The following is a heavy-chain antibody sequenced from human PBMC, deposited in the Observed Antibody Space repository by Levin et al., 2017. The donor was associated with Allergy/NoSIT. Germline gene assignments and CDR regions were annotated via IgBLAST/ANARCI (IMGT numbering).Heavy chain of an antibody. V-gene: IGHV3-7*01. D-gene: IGHD6-13*01. CDR3: ARAQGGYSSSWGPRYYYYGMDV. Sequence: GGSLRLSCAASGFTFSSYWMSWVRQAPGKGLEWVANIQQDGSEKYYVDSVKGRFTISRDNAKNSLYLQMNSLRAEDTAVYYCARAQGGYSSSWGPRYYYYGMDVWGQGTTVTVSS. CDR1: GFTFSSYW. CDR2: IQQDGSEK. J-gene: IGHJ6*02.